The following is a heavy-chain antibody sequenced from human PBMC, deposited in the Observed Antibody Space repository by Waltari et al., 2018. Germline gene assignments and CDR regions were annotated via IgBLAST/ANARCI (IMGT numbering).Heavy chain of an antibody. CDR2: SIPMFGTA. D-gene: IGHD6-13*01. Sequence: QVQLVQSGAELKKPGSSVKVSCKVSGGSFRTHALTWVRQAPGKGLAWMGASIPMFGTANYAQNIQDRVTINTDESMTTAYMHLSSLTSDDTAVYYCARGGLYGQQLLESAFEIWGQGTKVTVSS. J-gene: IGHJ3*02. CDR1: GGSFRTHA. CDR3: ARGGLYGQQLLESAFEI. V-gene: IGHV1-69*05.